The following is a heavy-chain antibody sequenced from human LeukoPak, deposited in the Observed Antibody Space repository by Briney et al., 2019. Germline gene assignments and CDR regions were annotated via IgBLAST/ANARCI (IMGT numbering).Heavy chain of an antibody. CDR2: INPNSGGT. Sequence: ASVKVSCKASGYTFTDYYIHWVRQAPGQGLEWMGWINPNSGGTNYAQKFQGRVTMTRDTSISTAYMELSRLRSDDTAVYYCARGQGAVVVPAAISPTRYWGQGTLVTVSS. V-gene: IGHV1-2*02. D-gene: IGHD2-2*02. CDR1: GYTFTDYY. J-gene: IGHJ4*02. CDR3: ARGQGAVVVPAAISPTRY.